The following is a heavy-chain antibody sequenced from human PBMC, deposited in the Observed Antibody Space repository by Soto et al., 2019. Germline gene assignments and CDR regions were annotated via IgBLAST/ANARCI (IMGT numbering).Heavy chain of an antibody. CDR3: ARGNYESSGYYDD. CDR2: IWWDGSNE. CDR1: GFTFRNYG. Sequence: GGSLRLSCAASGFTFRNYGMHWVRQAPGKGLEWVAVIWWDGSNEYYADSVKGRFTISRDNSKNTLYLQMNSLRAEDTAVYFCARGNYESSGYYDDWGQGT. V-gene: IGHV3-33*01. J-gene: IGHJ4*02. D-gene: IGHD3-22*01.